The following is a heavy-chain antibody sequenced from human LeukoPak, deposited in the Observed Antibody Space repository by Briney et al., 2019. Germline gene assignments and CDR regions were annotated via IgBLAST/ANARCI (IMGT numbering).Heavy chain of an antibody. CDR1: GFTFSSYS. J-gene: IGHJ6*03. CDR2: IYSGGST. V-gene: IGHV3-66*02. Sequence: GGSLRLSCAASGFTFSSYSMNWVRQAPGKGLEWVSVIYSGGSTYYADSVKGRFTISRDNSKNTLYLQMNSLRAEDTAVYYCTRHVRSGSYYKYYYYMDVWGKGTTVTVSS. CDR3: TRHVRSGSYYKYYYYMDV. D-gene: IGHD3-10*01.